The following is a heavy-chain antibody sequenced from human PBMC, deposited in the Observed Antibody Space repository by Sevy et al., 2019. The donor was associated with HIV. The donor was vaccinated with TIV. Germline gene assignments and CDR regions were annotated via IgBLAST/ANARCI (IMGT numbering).Heavy chain of an antibody. D-gene: IGHD3-22*01. J-gene: IGHJ3*02. Sequence: AGGSLRLSCAASGFTFSNYWMSWVRQAPGKGLEWVANIKQDGSEKYYVDSVKGRFTISRDNAKNSLYLQMNSLRAEDTAVYYCARGNYYDSTGYYPDTFDIWGQGTMVTVSS. CDR2: IKQDGSEK. CDR3: ARGNYYDSTGYYPDTFDI. CDR1: GFTFSNYW. V-gene: IGHV3-7*01.